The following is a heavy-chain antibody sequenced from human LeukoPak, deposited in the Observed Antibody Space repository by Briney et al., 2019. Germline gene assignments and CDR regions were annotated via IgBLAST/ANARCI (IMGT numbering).Heavy chain of an antibody. CDR3: ASTLKIGSWFDP. Sequence: PSETLSLTCTVSGGSISSYYWSWIRQPPGKGLEWIGHIYYSGSTNYNPSLKSRVTISVDTSKNQFSLKLSSVTAADTAVYYCASTLKIGSWFDPWGQGTLVTVSS. D-gene: IGHD1-1*01. J-gene: IGHJ5*02. CDR1: GGSISSYY. V-gene: IGHV4-59*01. CDR2: IYYSGST.